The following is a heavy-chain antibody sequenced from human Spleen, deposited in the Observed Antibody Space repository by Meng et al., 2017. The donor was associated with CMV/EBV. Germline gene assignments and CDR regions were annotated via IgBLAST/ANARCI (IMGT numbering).Heavy chain of an antibody. CDR1: GYTFTAYY. D-gene: IGHD2-15*01. CDR2: INPNSGGT. V-gene: IGHV1-2*02. J-gene: IGHJ4*02. CDR3: ARSAQVGGY. Sequence: ASVKVSCKASGYTFTAYYIHWVRQAPGQRLEWMGWINPNSGGTNYERKFQGRVTMTRDTSISTAYMELSRLRSDDTAVYYCARSAQVGGYWGQGTLVTVSS.